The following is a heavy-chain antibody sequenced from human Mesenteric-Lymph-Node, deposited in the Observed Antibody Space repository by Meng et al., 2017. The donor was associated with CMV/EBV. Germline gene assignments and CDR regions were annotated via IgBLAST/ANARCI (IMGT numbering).Heavy chain of an antibody. CDR1: GGSISSGGYY. V-gene: IGHV4-31*02. Sequence: SGGSISSGGYYWSWIRQHPGKGLEWIGYIYYSGSTYYNPSLKSRVTISVDTSKNQFSLKLSSVTAADTAVYYCARALDYSNRRGFDYWGQGTLVTVSS. CDR2: IYYSGST. D-gene: IGHD4-11*01. J-gene: IGHJ4*02. CDR3: ARALDYSNRRGFDY.